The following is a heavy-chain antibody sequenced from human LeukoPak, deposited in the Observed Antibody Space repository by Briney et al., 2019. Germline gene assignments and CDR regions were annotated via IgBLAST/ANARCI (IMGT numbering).Heavy chain of an antibody. CDR3: ARGSGYFDWLFHFDY. CDR1: GFTFSHFT. J-gene: IGHJ4*02. CDR2: VSSDEVNR. D-gene: IGHD3-9*01. V-gene: IGHV3-64*02. Sequence: GRSLRLSCAASGFTFSHFTMHWVRQAPGKGLEYVSGVSSDEVNRYYAASVKGRFTISRDNAKNSLYLQMNSLRAEDTAVYYCARGSGYFDWLFHFDYWGQGTLVTVSS.